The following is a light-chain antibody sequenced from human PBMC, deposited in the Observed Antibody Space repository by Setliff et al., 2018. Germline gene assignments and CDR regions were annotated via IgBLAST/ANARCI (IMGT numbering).Light chain of an antibody. CDR1: SSNIGNKY. CDR3: GTWDISLSGRV. V-gene: IGLV1-51*01. Sequence: QSVLTQPPSVSAAPGQKVTISRSGSSSNIGNKYVSWYQQLPGTAPKLLIYDNSKRPSGIPDRFSGSKSGTSATLGITGLQTGDEADYYCGTWDISLSGRVFGGGTKVTVL. J-gene: IGLJ2*01. CDR2: DNS.